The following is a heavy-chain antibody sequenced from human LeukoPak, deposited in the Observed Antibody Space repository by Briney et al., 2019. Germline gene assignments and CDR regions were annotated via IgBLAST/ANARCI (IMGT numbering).Heavy chain of an antibody. CDR3: ARVGERDKFALIEGRFDP. CDR2: IRQDGSEK. CDR1: GFSFSSYW. V-gene: IGHV3-7*01. Sequence: GGSLRLSCAASGFSFSSYWMSWVRQAPGKGLEWVANIRQDGSEKYYRDSVEGRFNISRDNDKDSVHLQMKRLRAEDTAVYYCARVGERDKFALIEGRFDPWGQGTLVTLSS. J-gene: IGHJ5*02. D-gene: IGHD2-21*01.